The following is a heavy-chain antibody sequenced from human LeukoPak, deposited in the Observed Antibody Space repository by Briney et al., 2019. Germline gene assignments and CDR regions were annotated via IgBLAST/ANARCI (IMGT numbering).Heavy chain of an antibody. CDR2: IIPIFGTA. V-gene: IGHV1-69*05. CDR3: ARAGWWELPRYAFDI. J-gene: IGHJ3*02. D-gene: IGHD1-26*01. Sequence: ASVKVSCKASGGTFSSYAISWVRQAPGRGLEWMGGIIPIFGTANYAQKLQGRVTMTTDTSTSTAYMELRSLRSDDTAVYYCARAGWWELPRYAFDIWGQGTMVTVSS. CDR1: GGTFSSYA.